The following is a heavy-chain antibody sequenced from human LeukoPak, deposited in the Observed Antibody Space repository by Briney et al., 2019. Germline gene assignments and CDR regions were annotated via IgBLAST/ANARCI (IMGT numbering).Heavy chain of an antibody. J-gene: IGHJ4*02. V-gene: IGHV1-2*02. Sequence: GASVKVSCKASGYTFIGYYMHWGRQAPGQGLEWMGWINPNSGATNYAQKFQGRVTMTRDMSITTVYIEVRRLRSDDTAVYYCARGGFGEPFVWGQGTLVTVSS. D-gene: IGHD3-10*01. CDR2: INPNSGAT. CDR3: ARGGFGEPFV. CDR1: GYTFIGYY.